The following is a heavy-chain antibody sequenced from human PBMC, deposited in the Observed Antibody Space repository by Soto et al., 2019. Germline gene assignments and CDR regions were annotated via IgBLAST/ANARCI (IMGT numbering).Heavy chain of an antibody. CDR2: FDPEDGET. J-gene: IGHJ4*02. CDR3: AKLVITMVRGVITYYFDY. V-gene: IGHV1-24*01. D-gene: IGHD3-10*01. Sequence: ASVKVSCKVSGYTLTELSMHWVRQAPGKGLEWMGGFDPEDGETIYAQKFQGRVTMTEDTSTDTAYMELSSLRSEDTAVYYCAKLVITMVRGVITYYFDYWGQGTLVTVSS. CDR1: GYTLTELS.